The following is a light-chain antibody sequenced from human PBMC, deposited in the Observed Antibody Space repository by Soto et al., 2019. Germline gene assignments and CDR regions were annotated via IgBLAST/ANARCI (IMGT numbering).Light chain of an antibody. V-gene: IGKV1-5*01. CDR3: EQYAGN. Sequence: TQMTQSPYTLSAFVGDRLTLTCRASQNINNWLAWYPQKPGKAPRVLIYDASSLESGIPSRCSGSGSGTVFTSSFNPLQLDDFASYYCEQYAGNFGPGTKVDIK. CDR2: DAS. J-gene: IGKJ3*01. CDR1: QNINNW.